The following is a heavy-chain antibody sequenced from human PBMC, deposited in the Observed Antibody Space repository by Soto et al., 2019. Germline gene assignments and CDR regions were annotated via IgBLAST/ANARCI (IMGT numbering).Heavy chain of an antibody. V-gene: IGHV3-30-3*01. Sequence: QVQLVASGGGVVQPGRSLRLSCAASGFTFSSYAMHWVRQAPGKGLEWVATISYDGSIEYYADSVKGRFTVSRDNSENTLHLQLESLRPEDTALFYCARLDKFSSGWSWGQGTLVTVSS. CDR2: ISYDGSIE. CDR1: GFTFSSYA. D-gene: IGHD6-19*01. CDR3: ARLDKFSSGWS. J-gene: IGHJ4*02.